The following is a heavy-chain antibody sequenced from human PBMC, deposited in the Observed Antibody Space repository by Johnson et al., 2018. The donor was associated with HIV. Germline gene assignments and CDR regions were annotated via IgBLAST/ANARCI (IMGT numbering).Heavy chain of an antibody. V-gene: IGHV3-74*02. Sequence: VQLVESGGVVVQPGGSLRLSCAASGFTFSSYWMHWVRQVPGKGLEWVSRINIDGSVTTYADSVKGRFTISRDNAKNTLYLQMNSLRAEDTAVYYCARVSVVGAQAFDIWGQGTVVTVSS. D-gene: IGHD1-26*01. CDR3: ARVSVVGAQAFDI. CDR2: INIDGSVT. CDR1: GFTFSSYW. J-gene: IGHJ3*02.